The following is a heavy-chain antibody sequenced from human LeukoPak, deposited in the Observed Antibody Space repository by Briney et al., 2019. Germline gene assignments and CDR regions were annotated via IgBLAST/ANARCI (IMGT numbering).Heavy chain of an antibody. J-gene: IGHJ6*03. V-gene: IGHV3-33*08. CDR3: ASNTRYYYYMDV. Sequence: PGGSLRLSCATSGFTFSGCAMHWVRQAPGKGLEWVAVIWYDGSNKYYADSVKGRFTISRDNSKSTLYLQMNSLRAEDTAVYYCASNTRYYYYMDVWGKGTTVTVSS. D-gene: IGHD2-15*01. CDR1: GFTFSGCA. CDR2: IWYDGSNK.